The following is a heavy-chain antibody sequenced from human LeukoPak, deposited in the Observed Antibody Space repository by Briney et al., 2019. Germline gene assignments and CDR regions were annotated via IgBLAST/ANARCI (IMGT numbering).Heavy chain of an antibody. Sequence: GGSLRLSCAPSGFIFEDYGMHWVRQAPGKGLEWVPGINWNGGSTGYADSVEGRFTISRDNAKNSLYLQMNSLRAEDTALYYCARWGSGYNLFDYWGQGILVTVSS. CDR2: INWNGGST. CDR3: ARWGSGYNLFDY. D-gene: IGHD3-3*01. CDR1: GFIFEDYG. J-gene: IGHJ4*02. V-gene: IGHV3-20*04.